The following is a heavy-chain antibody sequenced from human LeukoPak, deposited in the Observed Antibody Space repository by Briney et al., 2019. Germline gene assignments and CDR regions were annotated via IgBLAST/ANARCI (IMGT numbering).Heavy chain of an antibody. D-gene: IGHD6-13*01. J-gene: IGHJ4*02. CDR1: GCTFTSYY. CDR3: ALHSWYEFDYFDY. CDR2: INPSGGST. Sequence: GASVKVSCKASGCTFTSYYMHWVRQAPGQGLEWMGIINPSGGSTSYAQKFQGRVTMTRDMSTSTVYMELSSLRSEDTAVYYCALHSWYEFDYFDYWGQGTLVTVSS. V-gene: IGHV1-46*01.